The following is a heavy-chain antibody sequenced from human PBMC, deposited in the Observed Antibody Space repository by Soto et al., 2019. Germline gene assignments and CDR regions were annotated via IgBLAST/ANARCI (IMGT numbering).Heavy chain of an antibody. CDR3: ASLYCTNGVCPFDY. V-gene: IGHV4-34*01. CDR2: INHSGST. Sequence: SETLSLTCAVYGGSFSGYYWSWIRQPPGKGLEWIGEINHSGSTNYNPSLKSRVTLSVDTSKNQFSLKLSSVTAADTAVYYCASLYCTNGVCPFDYWGQGTLVTVSS. D-gene: IGHD2-8*01. CDR1: GGSFSGYY. J-gene: IGHJ4*02.